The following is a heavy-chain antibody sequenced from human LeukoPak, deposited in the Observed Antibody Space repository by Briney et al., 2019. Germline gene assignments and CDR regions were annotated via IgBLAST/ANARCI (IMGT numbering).Heavy chain of an antibody. V-gene: IGHV4-34*01. J-gene: IGHJ4*02. CDR3: TRMTAGHDY. CDR2: INHSGYT. D-gene: IGHD2-21*02. Sequence: SGTLSLTCAVSGVSFDDYYWSWVRQTPGKGLEWIGEINHSGYTNDSPSLKSRVTLSIDTSRKQFSLNLRSVTVADTGIYYCTRMTAGHDYWGQGTLVTVSS. CDR1: GVSFDDYY.